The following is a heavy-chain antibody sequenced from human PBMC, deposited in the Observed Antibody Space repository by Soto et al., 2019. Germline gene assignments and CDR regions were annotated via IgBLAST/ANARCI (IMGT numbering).Heavy chain of an antibody. Sequence: EVQLVESGGGLVQPGRSLRLSCAASGFTFDDYAMHWVRQAPGKGLEWVSGISWNSGSIGYADSVKGRFTISRDNGKNSLYLQMNSLRAEDTALYYCAKAGGYQAFDIWGQGTMVTVSS. CDR1: GFTFDDYA. CDR2: ISWNSGSI. D-gene: IGHD2-15*01. CDR3: AKAGGYQAFDI. J-gene: IGHJ3*02. V-gene: IGHV3-9*01.